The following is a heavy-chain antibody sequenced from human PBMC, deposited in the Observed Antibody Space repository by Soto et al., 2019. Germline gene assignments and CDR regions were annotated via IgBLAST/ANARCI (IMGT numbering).Heavy chain of an antibody. V-gene: IGHV1-69*02. J-gene: IGHJ6*02. Sequence: QLVQSRAEVKKPGSSVKVSCKASGGDFNSYTISWVRQAPGQGPEWMGTITPILDVAKNAQKFQGRVTITADKSTSTVYMELRSLRSDDTAIYYCAQLWFGELWHGMDVWGQGTTVTVSS. D-gene: IGHD3-10*01. CDR1: GGDFNSYT. CDR3: AQLWFGELWHGMDV. CDR2: ITPILDVA.